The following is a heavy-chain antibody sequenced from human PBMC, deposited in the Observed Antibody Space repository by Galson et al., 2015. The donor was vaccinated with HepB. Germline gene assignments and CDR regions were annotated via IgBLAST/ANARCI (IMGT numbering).Heavy chain of an antibody. CDR2: INPNSGGT. D-gene: IGHD2-2*01. J-gene: IGHJ5*02. Sequence: CKASGYTFTGYYMHWVRQAPGQGLEWMGWINPNSGGTNYAQKFQGRVTMTRDTSISTAYMELSRLRSDDTAVYYCARSRYCSSTSCRNWFDPWGQGTLVTVSS. CDR3: ARSRYCSSTSCRNWFDP. V-gene: IGHV1-2*02. CDR1: GYTFTGYY.